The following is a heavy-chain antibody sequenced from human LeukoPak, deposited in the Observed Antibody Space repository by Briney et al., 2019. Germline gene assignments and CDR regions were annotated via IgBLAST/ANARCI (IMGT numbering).Heavy chain of an antibody. V-gene: IGHV1-18*01. CDR3: ARESIAIFGVARSPEGGVVDY. J-gene: IGHJ4*02. Sequence: ASVKVSCKASGYTFTSYGISWVRQAPGQGLEWMGWISAYNGNTNYAQKLQGRVTITTDESTSTGYMELSSLRSEDTAVYYCARESIAIFGVARSPEGGVVDYWGQGTLVTVSS. D-gene: IGHD3-3*01. CDR2: ISAYNGNT. CDR1: GYTFTSYG.